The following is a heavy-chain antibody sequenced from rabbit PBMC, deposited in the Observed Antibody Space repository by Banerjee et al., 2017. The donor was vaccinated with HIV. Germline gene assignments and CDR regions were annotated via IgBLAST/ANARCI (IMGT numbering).Heavy chain of an antibody. CDR1: GLDFSSSYW. CDR2: IYTGSGST. D-gene: IGHD8-1*01. CDR3: ARFVNSYYRYENDHL. Sequence: QEQLVEYGGDLVQPEGSLTLTCKASGLDFSSSYWICWVRQAPGKGLEWIACIYTGSGSTYYASWAKGRFTITKTSSTTVTLQMTSLTAADAATYFCARFVNSYYRYENDHLWGPGTLVTVS. V-gene: IGHV1S45*01. J-gene: IGHJ4*01.